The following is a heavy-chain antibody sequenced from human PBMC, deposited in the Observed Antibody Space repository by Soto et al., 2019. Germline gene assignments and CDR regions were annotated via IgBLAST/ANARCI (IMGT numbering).Heavy chain of an antibody. V-gene: IGHV3-21*01. J-gene: IGHJ4*02. CDR3: ARGGREITRHLDY. CDR1: GFTFSTYS. D-gene: IGHD3-10*01. Sequence: EVQLVESGGALVKPGGSLRLSCADSGFTFSTYSMIWVRQAPGKGLEWVSAISSSSAYIFYADSVKGRFTISRDNAKNSLYLQMNSLSAEDTAVSYCARGGREITRHLDYWGQGTLVTVSS. CDR2: ISSSSAYI.